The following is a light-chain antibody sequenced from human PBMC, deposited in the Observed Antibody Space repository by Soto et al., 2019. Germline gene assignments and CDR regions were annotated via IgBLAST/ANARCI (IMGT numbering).Light chain of an antibody. J-gene: IGKJ5*01. V-gene: IGKV1-33*01. Sequence: DIQITQSPSSLSASVGDRVTITCQASQGITNYLNLYQQKPGKAPKLLIYGASNLETGVPSRFSGIGSGTDFTFSISSMKAEDIATDVCQPYDSLFTFGQGTRLEIK. CDR2: GAS. CDR3: QPYDSLFT. CDR1: QGITNY.